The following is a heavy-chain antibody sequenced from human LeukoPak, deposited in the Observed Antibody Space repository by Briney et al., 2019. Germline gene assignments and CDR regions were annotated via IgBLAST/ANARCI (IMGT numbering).Heavy chain of an antibody. D-gene: IGHD5-18*01. CDR1: GYSFTSYW. V-gene: IGHV5-51*01. CDR2: IYPGDSDT. J-gene: IGHJ4*02. CDR3: VRRRLAMAPIDH. Sequence: GESLKISCKGSGYSFTSYWIGWMRQMPGKGLEWMGIIYPGDSDTRYSPSFEGQVTITADKSINTAYLQWSSLGASDTAMYYCVRRRLAMAPIDHWGQGTSVTVSS.